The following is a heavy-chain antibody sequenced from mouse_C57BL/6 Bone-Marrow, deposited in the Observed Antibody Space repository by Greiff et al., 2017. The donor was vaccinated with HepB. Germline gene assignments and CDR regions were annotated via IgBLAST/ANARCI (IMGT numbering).Heavy chain of an antibody. D-gene: IGHD2-4*01. Sequence: QVHVKQPGAELVKPGASVKLSCKASGYTFTSYWMHWVKQRPGQGLEWIGMIHPNSGSTNYNEKFKSKATLTVDKSSSTAYMQLSSLTSEDSAVYYCSDYDDGYWGQGTLVTVSA. V-gene: IGHV1-64*01. CDR3: SDYDDGY. CDR2: IHPNSGST. J-gene: IGHJ3*01. CDR1: GYTFTSYW.